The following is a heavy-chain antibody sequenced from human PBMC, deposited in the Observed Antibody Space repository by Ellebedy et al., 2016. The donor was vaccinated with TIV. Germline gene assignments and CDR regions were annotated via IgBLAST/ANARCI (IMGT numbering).Heavy chain of an antibody. CDR3: ATAPSGYSSGPKEDAFDI. J-gene: IGHJ3*02. CDR1: GGSISSSSYY. Sequence: SETLSLXXTVSGGSISSSSYYWGWIRQPPGKGLEWIGSIYYSGSTYYNPSLKSRVTISVDTSKNQFSLKLSSVTAADTAVYYCATAPSGYSSGPKEDAFDIWGQGTMVTVSS. D-gene: IGHD6-19*01. V-gene: IGHV4-39*01. CDR2: IYYSGST.